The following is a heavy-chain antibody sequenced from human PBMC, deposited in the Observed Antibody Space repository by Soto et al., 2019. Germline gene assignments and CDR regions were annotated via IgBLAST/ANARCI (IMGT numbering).Heavy chain of an antibody. D-gene: IGHD3-9*01. CDR3: ARVVRDYDILTGLYGMDV. Sequence: SETLYLTCTVSGGSISSYYWSWILQPPGKGLEWIGYIYYSGSTNYNPSLKSRVTISVDTSKNQFSLKLSSVTAADTAVYYCARVVRDYDILTGLYGMDVWGQGTTVTVSS. CDR2: IYYSGST. J-gene: IGHJ6*02. CDR1: GGSISSYY. V-gene: IGHV4-59*01.